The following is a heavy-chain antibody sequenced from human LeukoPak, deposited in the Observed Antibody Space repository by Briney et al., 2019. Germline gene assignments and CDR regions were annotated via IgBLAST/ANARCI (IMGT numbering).Heavy chain of an antibody. V-gene: IGHV3-11*01. D-gene: IGHD6-13*01. Sequence: NSGGSLRLSCAASGFTFSDYYMSWIRQAPGKGLEWVSYISSSGSTKYYADSVKGRFTISRDNAKNSYLQMNSLRAEDTAVYYCAKDGAAGFPYYFDYWGQGTLVTVSS. J-gene: IGHJ4*02. CDR3: AKDGAAGFPYYFDY. CDR1: GFTFSDYY. CDR2: ISSSGSTK.